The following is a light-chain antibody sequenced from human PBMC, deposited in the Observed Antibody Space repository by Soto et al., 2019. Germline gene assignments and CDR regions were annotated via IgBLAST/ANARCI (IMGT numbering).Light chain of an antibody. CDR2: EGS. Sequence: QSALTQPASVSGSPGQSITISCTGTSSDVGSYNLVSWYQQHPGKAPKLMIYEGSKRPSGVSNRFSGSKSGNTASLTISGLEAEDEADYYCCTFKVFGGGTKVTVL. J-gene: IGLJ2*01. CDR1: SSDVGSYNL. CDR3: CTFKV. V-gene: IGLV2-23*01.